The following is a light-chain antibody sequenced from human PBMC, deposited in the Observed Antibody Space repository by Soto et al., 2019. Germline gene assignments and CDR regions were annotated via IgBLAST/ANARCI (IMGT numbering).Light chain of an antibody. J-gene: IGKJ1*01. CDR1: QTITTS. CDR3: QQYASYSVMT. Sequence: DIQMTQSPSTLSASVGDGVTITCRASQTITTSLAWYQQKPGKAPKLLIYKASSLESGVPSRFSGSGSGTEFTLTISSLQPDDFATYYCQQYASYSVMTFGQGTKVEI. V-gene: IGKV1-5*03. CDR2: KAS.